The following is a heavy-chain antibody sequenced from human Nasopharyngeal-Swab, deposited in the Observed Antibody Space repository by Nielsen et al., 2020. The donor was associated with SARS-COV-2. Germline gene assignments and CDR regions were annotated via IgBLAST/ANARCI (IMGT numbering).Heavy chain of an antibody. V-gene: IGHV1-69*10. Sequence: SVKVSCKTSGGTFSSYGISWVRQAPGEGLEWMGGIIPVLPITRYAQKFRDRVTITADTSTSTAYMELSSLRSEDTATYYCARGGWLRRDYYYVYYYMDVWDKGTTVTVSS. CDR1: GGTFSSYG. CDR3: ARGGWLRRDYYYVYYYMDV. J-gene: IGHJ6*03. CDR2: IIPVLPIT. D-gene: IGHD5-24*01.